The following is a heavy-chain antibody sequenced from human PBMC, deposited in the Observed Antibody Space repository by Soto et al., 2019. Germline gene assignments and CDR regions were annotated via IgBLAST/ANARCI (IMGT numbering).Heavy chain of an antibody. Sequence: SETLSLTCTVSGGSISSYYWSWIRQPPGKGLEWIGYIYYSGSTNYNPSLKSRVTISVDTSKNQFSLKLSSVTAADTAVYYCARCPTVTEYYFDYWGQGTLVTVSS. CDR1: GGSISSYY. V-gene: IGHV4-59*08. CDR2: IYYSGST. D-gene: IGHD4-17*01. CDR3: ARCPTVTEYYFDY. J-gene: IGHJ4*02.